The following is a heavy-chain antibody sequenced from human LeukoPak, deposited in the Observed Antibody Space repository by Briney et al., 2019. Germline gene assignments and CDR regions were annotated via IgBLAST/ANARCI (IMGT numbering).Heavy chain of an antibody. CDR2: IIPIFGTA. J-gene: IGHJ5*02. CDR3: ASGPTIFGVVTPYNWFDP. CDR1: GGTFSSYA. Sequence: SVKVPCKVSGGTFSSYAISWVRQAPGQGLEWMGGIIPIFGTANYAQKFQGRVTITADESTSTAYMELSSLRSEDTAVYYCASGPTIFGVVTPYNWFDPWGQGTLVTVSS. V-gene: IGHV1-69*13. D-gene: IGHD3-3*01.